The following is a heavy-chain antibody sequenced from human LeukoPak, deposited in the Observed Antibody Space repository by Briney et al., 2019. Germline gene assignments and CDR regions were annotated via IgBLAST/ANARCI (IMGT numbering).Heavy chain of an antibody. CDR1: GFTFDDYA. Sequence: PGGSLRLSCAASGFTFDDYAMHWVRQAPGKGLEWVSGISWNSGSIGYADSVKGRFTISRDNAKNSLYLQMNSLRAEDTALYYCAKAPYSNYLSPFDYWGQGTLVTVSS. CDR2: ISWNSGSI. J-gene: IGHJ4*02. D-gene: IGHD4-4*01. CDR3: AKAPYSNYLSPFDY. V-gene: IGHV3-9*01.